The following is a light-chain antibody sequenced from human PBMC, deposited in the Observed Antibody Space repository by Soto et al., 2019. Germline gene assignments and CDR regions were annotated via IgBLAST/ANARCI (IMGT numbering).Light chain of an antibody. CDR3: QHYNSYSEV. J-gene: IGKJ1*01. CDR2: AAS. CDR1: QDIRSA. Sequence: DIQLTQSPSSLSASVGDRVTITFRASQDIRSALGWYQQKPGKVPKLLIYAASTLQSGVPSRFSGSGSGTEFTLTISSLQPDDFATYYCQHYNSYSEVFGQGTKVDIK. V-gene: IGKV1-17*01.